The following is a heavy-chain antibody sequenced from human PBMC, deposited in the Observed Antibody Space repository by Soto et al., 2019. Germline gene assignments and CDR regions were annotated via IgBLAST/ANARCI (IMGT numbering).Heavy chain of an antibody. D-gene: IGHD6-19*01. Sequence: QVQLVQSGAEVKKPGSSVKVSCKASGGTFSSYAISWVRQAPGQGLEWMGGIIPIFGTGNYAQKFQGRVTIPXXEXTXXAYMELRSPRFEDTAVYYCAQTLGLAVSGPGRFDLWGRGTLVTVSS. V-gene: IGHV1-69*05. CDR3: AQTLGLAVSGPGRFDL. J-gene: IGHJ2*01. CDR1: GGTFSSYA. CDR2: IIPIFGTG.